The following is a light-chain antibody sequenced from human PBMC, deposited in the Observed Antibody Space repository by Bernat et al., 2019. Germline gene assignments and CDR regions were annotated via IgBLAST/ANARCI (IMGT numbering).Light chain of an antibody. CDR1: SLRMDY. J-gene: IGLJ2*01. Sequence: SSELTQDPDVSVALGQTARITCQGDSLRMDYASWYQVKPGQAPLLVIYGQNNRPSGIPDRFSGSSSGNTASLTITGTQAEDEAEYYCNSRDSSGKHLGGFGGGTKLTVL. CDR2: GQN. CDR3: NSRDSSGKHLGG. V-gene: IGLV3-19*01.